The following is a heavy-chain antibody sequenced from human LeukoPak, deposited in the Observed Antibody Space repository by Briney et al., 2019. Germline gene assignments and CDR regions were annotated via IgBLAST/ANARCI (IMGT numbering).Heavy chain of an antibody. V-gene: IGHV3-48*03. D-gene: IGHD6-13*01. J-gene: IGHJ4*02. CDR2: ISSSGSTT. CDR3: ARAVSWTQHFIREAY. CDR1: GFTFSRYE. Sequence: GGSLRLSCAASGFTFSRYEMNWVGQAPGKGLEWVSYISSSGSTTLYADSVQVRFTVSRDNAKNSVYLQMNSLRAEDTAVYYCARAVSWTQHFIREAYWGQGTLVTVSS.